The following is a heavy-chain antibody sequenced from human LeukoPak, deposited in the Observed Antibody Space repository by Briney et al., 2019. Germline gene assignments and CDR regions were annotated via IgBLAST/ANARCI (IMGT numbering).Heavy chain of an antibody. V-gene: IGHV3-23*01. CDR1: GFTFNTYA. CDR3: AKTTVGYSSGRYPGWPADC. D-gene: IGHD6-19*01. CDR2: ICGSGGCT. J-gene: IGHJ4*02. Sequence: GGSLRLSCEASGFTFNTYAIYWVRQAPGKGLEWVSGICGSGGCTYYADSVKGRFTISRDNSKNTVYLQMNSLTADDTAIYYCAKTTVGYSSGRYPGWPADCWGQGTLVTVSS.